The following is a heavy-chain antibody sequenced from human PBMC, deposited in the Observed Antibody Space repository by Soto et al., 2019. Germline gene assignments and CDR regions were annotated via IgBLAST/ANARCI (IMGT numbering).Heavy chain of an antibody. D-gene: IGHD6-19*01. CDR2: IFHSGST. CDR1: GGSISSGGYS. Sequence: PSETLSLTCAVSGGSISSGGYSWSWLRQPPGKGLEWIGYIFHSGSTYYNPSLKSRVTISVDGSKNHFSLELSSVTAADTAVFYCARGIEGWYQGRYYYGMDVWGQGTTVTVSS. J-gene: IGHJ6*02. V-gene: IGHV4-30-2*01. CDR3: ARGIEGWYQGRYYYGMDV.